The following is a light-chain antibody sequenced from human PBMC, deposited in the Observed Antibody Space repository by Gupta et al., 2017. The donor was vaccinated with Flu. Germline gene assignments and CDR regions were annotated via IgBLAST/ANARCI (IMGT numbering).Light chain of an antibody. CDR1: SSNIGSNA. CDR3: AAWDDSLNGVV. V-gene: IGLV1-36*01. CDR2: YDD. J-gene: IGLJ2*01. Sequence: VLPQPPPAPDALPQRVTISCSGSSSNIGSNAVNWYQQLPGKAPKLLIYYDDLLPSGISDRFSGSKSGTSASLAISGLQSEDEADYYCAAWDDSLNGVVFGGGTKLTVL.